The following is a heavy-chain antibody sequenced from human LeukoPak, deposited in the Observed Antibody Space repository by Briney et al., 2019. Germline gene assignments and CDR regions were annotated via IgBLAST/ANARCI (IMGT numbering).Heavy chain of an antibody. CDR3: AKASNQLLYGGNWFDP. CDR2: IYSGGST. V-gene: IGHV3-53*01. D-gene: IGHD2-2*02. CDR1: GFTVSTNY. J-gene: IGHJ5*02. Sequence: GGSLRLSCVASGFTVSTNYMSWVRQAPGKGLEWVSVIYSGGSTYYADSVKGRFTISRDNSKNTLYLQMNSLRAEDTAVYYCAKASNQLLYGGNWFDPWGQGTLVTVSS.